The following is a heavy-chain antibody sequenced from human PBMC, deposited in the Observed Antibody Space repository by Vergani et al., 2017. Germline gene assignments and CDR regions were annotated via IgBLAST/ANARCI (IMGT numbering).Heavy chain of an antibody. CDR3: AKDAGQWLEDALDY. D-gene: IGHD6-19*01. CDR1: GFTFDDYA. Sequence: EVQLVESGGGLVQPGRSLRLSCAASGFTFDDYAMHWVRQAPGKGLEWVSGISWNSGSIGYADSVKGRFTISRDNAKNSLYLQMNSLRAEDTALYYCAKDAGQWLEDALDYWGQGTLVTVSS. CDR2: ISWNSGSI. J-gene: IGHJ4*02. V-gene: IGHV3-9*01.